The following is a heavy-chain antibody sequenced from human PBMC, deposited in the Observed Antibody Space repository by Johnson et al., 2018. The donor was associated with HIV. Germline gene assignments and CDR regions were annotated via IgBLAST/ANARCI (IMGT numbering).Heavy chain of an antibody. CDR2: IYSGGDT. D-gene: IGHD2-2*01. V-gene: IGHV3-66*01. CDR3: ASAPGFSSAFDI. CDR1: VSSNY. J-gene: IGHJ3*02. Sequence: VSSNYMSWVRQAPGKGLEWVSGIYSGGDTYYADSVKGRFTISRDDSKNTLYLQMNRLTAEDTAVYYCASAPGFSSAFDIWGQGTMVTVSS.